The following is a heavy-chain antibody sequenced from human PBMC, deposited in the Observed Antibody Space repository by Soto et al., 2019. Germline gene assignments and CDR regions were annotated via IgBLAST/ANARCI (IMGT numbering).Heavy chain of an antibody. CDR3: ARHNYGSGSTYFDY. Sequence: SETLSLTCTVSGGSISSYYWRWIRQPPGKGLEWIGYIYYSGSTNYNPSLKSRVTISVDTSKNQFSLKLNSMTAADTAVYYCARHNYGSGSTYFDYWGQGTLVTVSS. CDR1: GGSISSYY. J-gene: IGHJ4*02. CDR2: IYYSGST. D-gene: IGHD3-10*01. V-gene: IGHV4-59*08.